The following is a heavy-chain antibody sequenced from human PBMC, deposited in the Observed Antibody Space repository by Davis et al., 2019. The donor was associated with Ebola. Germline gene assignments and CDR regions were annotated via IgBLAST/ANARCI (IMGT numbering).Heavy chain of an antibody. D-gene: IGHD3-3*01. Sequence: ASVKVSCKASGYTFTSYGISWVRQAPGQGLEWMGWISAYNGNTNYAQKLQGRVTMTTDTSTSTAYMELRSLRSDDTAVYYCARVGIRFLTELRNLYGMDVWGQGTTVTVSS. CDR1: GYTFTSYG. V-gene: IGHV1-18*01. J-gene: IGHJ6*02. CDR2: ISAYNGNT. CDR3: ARVGIRFLTELRNLYGMDV.